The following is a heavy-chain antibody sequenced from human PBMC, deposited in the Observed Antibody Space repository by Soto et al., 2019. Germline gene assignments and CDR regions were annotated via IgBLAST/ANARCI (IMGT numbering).Heavy chain of an antibody. CDR1: GYTFTVYY. J-gene: IGHJ6*02. CDR3: AREVAPTYYYDSSGYYAYGMDV. Sequence: ASGKVSCKASGYTFTVYYMHWVRQAPGQGLEWMGWINPNSGGTNYAQKFQGWVTMTRDTSISTAYMELSRLRSDDTAVYYCAREVAPTYYYDSSGYYAYGMDVWGQGTTVTVSS. V-gene: IGHV1-2*04. CDR2: INPNSGGT. D-gene: IGHD3-22*01.